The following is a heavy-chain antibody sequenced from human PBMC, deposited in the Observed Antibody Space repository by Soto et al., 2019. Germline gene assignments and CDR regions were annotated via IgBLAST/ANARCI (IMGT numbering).Heavy chain of an antibody. CDR2: IIPILGIA. CDR1: GGTFSSYT. Sequence: QVQLVQSGAEVKKPGSSVKVSCKASGGTFSSYTISWVRQAPGQGLEWMGRIIPILGIANYAQKFQGRVTITADKSTSTAYMELSSLRSEDTALYYCAREDPYYYGMDVWGQGTTVTVSS. J-gene: IGHJ6*02. V-gene: IGHV1-69*08. CDR3: AREDPYYYGMDV.